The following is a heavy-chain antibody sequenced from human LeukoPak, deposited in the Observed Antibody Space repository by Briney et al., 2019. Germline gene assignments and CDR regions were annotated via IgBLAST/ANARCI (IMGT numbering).Heavy chain of an antibody. Sequence: SVKVSCKASGGTFSSYAISWVRQAPGQGLEWMGRIIPILGIANYAQKFQGRVTITADKSTSTAYMELSSLRSEDTAVYYCARDRDPIAVAGMVVVYWFDPWGQGTLVTVSS. CDR1: GGTFSSYA. J-gene: IGHJ5*02. D-gene: IGHD6-13*01. CDR3: ARDRDPIAVAGMVVVYWFDP. V-gene: IGHV1-69*04. CDR2: IIPILGIA.